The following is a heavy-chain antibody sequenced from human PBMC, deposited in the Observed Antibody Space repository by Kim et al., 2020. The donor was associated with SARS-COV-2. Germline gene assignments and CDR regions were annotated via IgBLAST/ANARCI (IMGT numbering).Heavy chain of an antibody. J-gene: IGHJ6*03. V-gene: IGHV3-30*04. D-gene: IGHD3-16*01. CDR3: AREGAGNDYYYYYYMDV. CDR2: ISYDGSNK. Sequence: LSLTCAASGFTFSSYAMHWVRQAPGKGLEWVAVISYDGSNKYYADSVKGRFTISRDNSKNTLYLQMNSLRAEDTAVYYCAREGAGNDYYYYYYMDVWGKGTTVTVSS. CDR1: GFTFSSYA.